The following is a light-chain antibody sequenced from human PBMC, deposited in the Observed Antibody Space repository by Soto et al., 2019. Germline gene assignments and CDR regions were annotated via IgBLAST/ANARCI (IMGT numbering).Light chain of an antibody. Sequence: DIQMTQSPSSLSASVGGRVIITCRASQSISDYLNWYQQKPGKAPKVLIYGVSTLQSGVPSRFSGSGSGTEFTLTISSLQREDFATYYCQQSYSNPRTFGQGTKGDIK. CDR3: QQSYSNPRT. CDR1: QSISDY. V-gene: IGKV1-39*01. CDR2: GVS. J-gene: IGKJ2*01.